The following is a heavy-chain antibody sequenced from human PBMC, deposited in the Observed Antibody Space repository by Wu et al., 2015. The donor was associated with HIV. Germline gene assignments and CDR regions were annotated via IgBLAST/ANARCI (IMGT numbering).Heavy chain of an antibody. V-gene: IGHV1-46*01. CDR1: GYTFTSFY. J-gene: IGHJ4*02. CDR2: INPSGGST. Sequence: QVQLAQSGAEVKKPGASVKVSCKASGYTFTSFYMHWVRQAPGQGLEWMGLINPSGGSTTYAQKFQGRVTMTRYTSTSTVYMDLSGLTTEDTAVYYCAGGLLGTQRRTSGYDYYFDFWGQGTLVAVSS. D-gene: IGHD2-2*01. CDR3: AGGLLGTQRRTSGYDYYFDF.